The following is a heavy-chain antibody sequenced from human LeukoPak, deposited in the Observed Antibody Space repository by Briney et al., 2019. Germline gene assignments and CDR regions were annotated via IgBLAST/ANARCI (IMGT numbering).Heavy chain of an antibody. CDR3: AREGYCSSTSCPSDAFDI. D-gene: IGHD2-2*01. J-gene: IGHJ3*02. CDR2: IYYSGST. Sequence: WVRQAPGKGLEWIGYIYYSGSTYYNPSLKSRVTISVDTSKNQFSLKLSSVTAADTAVYYCAREGYCSSTSCPSDAFDIWGQGTMVTVSS. V-gene: IGHV4-30-4*01.